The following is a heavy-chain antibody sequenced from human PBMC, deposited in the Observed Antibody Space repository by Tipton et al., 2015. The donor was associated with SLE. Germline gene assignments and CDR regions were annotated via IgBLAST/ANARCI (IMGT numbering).Heavy chain of an antibody. V-gene: IGHV4-31*03. Sequence: TLSLTCTVSGDSISNVNYYWNWLRQRPGKGLEWIGYVYYSGNTLYNPSLRSRVTMSLDTSKNQFSLKLRSLTAADSAMYYCARDPKYWGQGTLVIVSS. CDR2: VYYSGNT. J-gene: IGHJ4*02. CDR1: GDSISNVNYY. CDR3: ARDPKY.